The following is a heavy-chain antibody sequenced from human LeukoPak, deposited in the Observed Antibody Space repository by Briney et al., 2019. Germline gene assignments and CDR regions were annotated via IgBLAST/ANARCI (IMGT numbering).Heavy chain of an antibody. J-gene: IGHJ3*02. V-gene: IGHV4-4*09. CDR3: ARHYYDSSGYWGGTNFGDAFDI. CDR2: IYTSGST. Sequence: SETLSLTCTVSGGSISSYYWSWIRQPPGKGLEWIGYIYTSGSTTHNPPLKSRVTITLDTSKNQFSLKLSSVTAADTAAYYCARHYYDSSGYWGGTNFGDAFDIWGQETMVTVSS. CDR1: GGSISSYY. D-gene: IGHD3-22*01.